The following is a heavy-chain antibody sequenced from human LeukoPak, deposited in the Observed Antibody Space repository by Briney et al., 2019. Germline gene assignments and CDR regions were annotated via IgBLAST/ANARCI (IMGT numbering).Heavy chain of an antibody. CDR2: ISPLDGET. J-gene: IGHJ4*02. V-gene: IGHV1-18*01. D-gene: IGHD6-13*01. Sequence: ASVKVSCKASGYTFTGYGISWVRQAPGQGLEWMGWISPLDGETNYAQKIQGRVTMTTDTSTTTAYMELRRLTSDDTAVYFCTRDASSSWYHYWGQGTLVTVSS. CDR1: GYTFTGYG. CDR3: TRDASSSWYHY.